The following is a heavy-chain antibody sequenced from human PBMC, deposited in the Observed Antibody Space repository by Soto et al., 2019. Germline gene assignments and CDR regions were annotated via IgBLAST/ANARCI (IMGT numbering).Heavy chain of an antibody. CDR3: AKGGTYYYDSSGYSGDY. Sequence: GGSLRLSCAASGFTFSSYGMHWVRQAPGKGLEWVAVISYDGSNKYYADSVKGRFTISRDNSKNTLYLQMNSLRAEDTAVYYCAKGGTYYYDSSGYSGDYWGQGTLVTVSS. V-gene: IGHV3-30*18. CDR2: ISYDGSNK. J-gene: IGHJ4*02. CDR1: GFTFSSYG. D-gene: IGHD3-22*01.